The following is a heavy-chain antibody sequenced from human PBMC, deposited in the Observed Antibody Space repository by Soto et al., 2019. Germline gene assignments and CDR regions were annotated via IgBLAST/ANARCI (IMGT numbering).Heavy chain of an antibody. Sequence: QAQLVESGGGVVQPGRSLRLSCAASGFTFSSYGMHWVRQAPGTGLEWVAVISYDGGLQHYADSVKGRFTISRDNSKNKVLLKMNILRAEDTAVYYCVSDRGYGHASVPYSWGQGTLVSVSS. V-gene: IGHV3-30*03. CDR3: VSDRGYGHASVPYS. D-gene: IGHD5-18*01. CDR1: GFTFSSYG. CDR2: ISYDGGLQ. J-gene: IGHJ4*02.